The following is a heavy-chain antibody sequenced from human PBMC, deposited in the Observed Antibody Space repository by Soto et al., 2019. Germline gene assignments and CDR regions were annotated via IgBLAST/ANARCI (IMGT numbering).Heavy chain of an antibody. V-gene: IGHV4-31*03. CDR2: IHHTGST. CDR1: AGSITSDEYY. D-gene: IGHD3-10*01. Sequence: QVQLQESGPGLVKPSQTLSLTCTVSAGSITSDEYYWNWIRYRPGKGLEWIGFIHHTGSTFYNPSLESRASISIDTSESQFSLNLSSVTVADTAVYYCAIRPTGSGSSFFDDWGPGTLVTVSS. J-gene: IGHJ4*02. CDR3: AIRPTGSGSSFFDD.